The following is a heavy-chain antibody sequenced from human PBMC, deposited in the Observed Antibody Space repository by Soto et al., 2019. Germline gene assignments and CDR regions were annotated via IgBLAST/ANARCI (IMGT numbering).Heavy chain of an antibody. V-gene: IGHV1-18*01. CDR3: ARGFDYGDYGSDNLDY. CDR2: ISTYNGNT. CDR1: GYTFTTYG. D-gene: IGHD4-17*01. Sequence: QVRLVQSGAEVRKPGASVKVSCQASGYTFTTYGFSWVRQAPGQGLEWMGWISTYNGNTNYAQKFRGRVTMTTDTSTRTVYLELRSLKSDDTAVYYCARGFDYGDYGSDNLDYWGQGTLVTVSS. J-gene: IGHJ4*02.